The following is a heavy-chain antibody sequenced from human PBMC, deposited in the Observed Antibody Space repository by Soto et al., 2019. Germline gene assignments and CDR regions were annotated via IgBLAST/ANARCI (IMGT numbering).Heavy chain of an antibody. Sequence: PGGSLRLSCAASGFTFSSYSMNWVRQAPGKGLEWVSSISSSSSYIYYADSVKGRFTISRDNAKNSLYLQMNSLRAEDTAVDYCARVGYDFWGGYPVALDIWGQGTMVTVSS. CDR2: ISSSSSYI. D-gene: IGHD3-3*01. CDR3: ARVGYDFWGGYPVALDI. CDR1: GFTFSSYS. J-gene: IGHJ3*02. V-gene: IGHV3-21*04.